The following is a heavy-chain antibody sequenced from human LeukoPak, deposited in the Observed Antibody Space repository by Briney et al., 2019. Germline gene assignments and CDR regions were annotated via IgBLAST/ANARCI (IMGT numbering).Heavy chain of an antibody. CDR1: GGPMRSYY. CDR3: ARGRNDNGGMFFDS. V-gene: IGHV4-59*01. J-gene: IGHJ4*02. CDR2: ISYSGYT. D-gene: IGHD4-23*01. Sequence: SETLSLTCTVSGGPMRSYYWSWIRQAPGKGLEWIGFISYSGYTSYSPSLKSRVAISVDTSKSQFSLRLNSMTAADTAIYYCARGRNDNGGMFFDSWAQGTLVTVSS.